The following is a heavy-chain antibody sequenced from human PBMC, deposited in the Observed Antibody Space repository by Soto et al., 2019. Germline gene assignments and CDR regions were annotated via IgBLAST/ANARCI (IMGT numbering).Heavy chain of an antibody. J-gene: IGHJ4*02. CDR2: ISYDGGKK. D-gene: IGHD5-12*01. CDR3: AKVGDGYKTPPYYFDY. V-gene: IGHV3-30*04. CDR1: GFNFSSYA. Sequence: GGSLRLSCAASGFNFSSYAMHWVRQAPGKGLEWVAVISYDGGKKYYADSVKGRFTISRDNSQNTLYVEMTSLSAEDTAVYYCAKVGDGYKTPPYYFDYWGQGTLVTVSS.